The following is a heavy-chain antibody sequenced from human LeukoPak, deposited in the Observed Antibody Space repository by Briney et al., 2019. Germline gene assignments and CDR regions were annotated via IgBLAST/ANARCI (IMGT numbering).Heavy chain of an antibody. CDR2: ISWNSGSI. CDR3: AKVQGYSYGYFDY. CDR1: GFTFDDYA. Sequence: PGRSLRLSCAASGFTFDDYAMHWVRQAPGKGLEWVSGISWNSGSIGYADSVKGRFTISRDNAKNSLYLQMNSLRAEDTALYYCAKVQGYSYGYFDYWGQGTLVTVSS. V-gene: IGHV3-9*01. D-gene: IGHD5-18*01. J-gene: IGHJ4*02.